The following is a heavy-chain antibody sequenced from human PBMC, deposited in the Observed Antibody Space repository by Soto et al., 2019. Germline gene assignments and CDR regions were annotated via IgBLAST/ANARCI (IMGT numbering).Heavy chain of an antibody. CDR1: GGSISSGDYY. D-gene: IGHD6-6*01. J-gene: IGHJ5*02. Sequence: PSETLSLTCTVSGGSISSGDYYWSWIRQPPGKGLEWIGYIYYSGSTYYNPSLKNRVTISVNTSKKQISLKMSSVTAANTAVYYCARESRQYSSSSVWFDPWGQGTLVTVSS. CDR3: ARESRQYSSSSVWFDP. CDR2: IYYSGST. V-gene: IGHV4-30-4*01.